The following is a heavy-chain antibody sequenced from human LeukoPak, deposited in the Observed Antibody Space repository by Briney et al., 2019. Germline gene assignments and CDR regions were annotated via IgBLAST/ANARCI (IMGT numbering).Heavy chain of an antibody. CDR3: AKGELLWFGISNWFDP. Sequence: GGSLRLSCAASGFTFSGYAMSWVRQAPGKGLEWVSAISGSGGSTYYADSVKGRFTISRDNSKNTLYLQMNSLRAEDTAVYYCAKGELLWFGISNWFDPWGQGTLVTVSS. V-gene: IGHV3-23*01. D-gene: IGHD3-10*01. J-gene: IGHJ5*02. CDR1: GFTFSGYA. CDR2: ISGSGGST.